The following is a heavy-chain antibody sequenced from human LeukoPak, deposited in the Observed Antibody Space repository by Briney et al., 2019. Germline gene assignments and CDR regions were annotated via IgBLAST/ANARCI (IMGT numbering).Heavy chain of an antibody. J-gene: IGHJ3*02. CDR2: IYTSGST. CDR3: ARSLFPAFDI. V-gene: IGHV4-61*02. CDR1: GGSISSGSYY. Sequence: SETLSLTCTVSGGSISSGSYYWSWIRQPAGKGLEWIGRIYTSGSTNYNPPLKSRVTISVDTSKDQFSLKLSSVTAADTAVYYCARSLFPAFDIWGQGTMVTVSS. D-gene: IGHD2-21*01.